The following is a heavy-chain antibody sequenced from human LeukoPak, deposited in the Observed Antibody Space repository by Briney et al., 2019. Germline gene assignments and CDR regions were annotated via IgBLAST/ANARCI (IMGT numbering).Heavy chain of an antibody. CDR3: ASLAGTGGY. D-gene: IGHD1-14*01. V-gene: IGHV4-39*01. CDR2: IYYNGST. Sequence: PSETLSLTCTVSGGSISSNKYYWGWIRQPPGEGLEWIGSIYYNGSTYCNPSLKSRVTISADTSKNQFSLKLTSVTAADTAVYYCASLAGTGGYWGQGTLVTVSS. CDR1: GGSISSNKYY. J-gene: IGHJ4*02.